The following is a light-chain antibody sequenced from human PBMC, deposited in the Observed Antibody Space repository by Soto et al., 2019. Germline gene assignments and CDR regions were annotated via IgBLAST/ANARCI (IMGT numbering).Light chain of an antibody. Sequence: EIVLTQSPGTLSLSPGERVNLSCRASQSVSSRYVAWYQHKTGQPPRLIISGASSRATGIPDRFSGSGSGADFTLTISRLEPEDFAVYYCQQYDRSPPTFGGGTKVEIK. CDR2: GAS. CDR1: QSVSSRY. V-gene: IGKV3-20*01. CDR3: QQYDRSPPT. J-gene: IGKJ4*01.